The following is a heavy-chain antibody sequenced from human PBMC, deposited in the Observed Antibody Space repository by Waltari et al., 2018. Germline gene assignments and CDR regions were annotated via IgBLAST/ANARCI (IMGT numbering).Heavy chain of an antibody. CDR3: GYYGSETARNRDYYYYYMDV. J-gene: IGHJ6*03. Sequence: QLQLQESGPGLVKPSETLSLTYTVSGGSISSSSYYWGWIRQPPGKGLEWIGSIYYSGSTSYTPSLKSRVTISVDTSKNQFSLKLSSVTAADTAVYYCGYYGSETARNRDYYYYYMDVWGKGTTVTVSS. D-gene: IGHD3-10*01. CDR1: GGSISSSSYY. CDR2: IYYSGST. V-gene: IGHV4-39*01.